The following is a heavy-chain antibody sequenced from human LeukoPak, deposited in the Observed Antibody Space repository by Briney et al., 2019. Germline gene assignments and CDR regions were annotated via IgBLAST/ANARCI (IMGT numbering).Heavy chain of an antibody. CDR3: ATGSGLWSPDY. CDR1: GFTFSSYW. J-gene: IGHJ4*02. V-gene: IGHV3-74*01. CDR2: INTDGSST. Sequence: GGSLRVSCAASGFTFSSYWMHWVRQAPGKGLVWVSRINTDGSSTSYADSVKGRFTISRDNAKNRLYVQMNSLRAEDTAVYYCATGSGLWSPDYWGQGSLVTVSS. D-gene: IGHD5-18*01.